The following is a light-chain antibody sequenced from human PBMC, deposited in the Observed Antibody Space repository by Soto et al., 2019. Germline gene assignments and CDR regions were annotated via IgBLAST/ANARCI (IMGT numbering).Light chain of an antibody. J-gene: IGKJ2*01. CDR3: QQYGSSAPYT. CDR1: QSVSNNY. V-gene: IGKV3-20*01. Sequence: ELVLTQSPGTLSLSPGERATLSCRASQSVSNNYFAWYQHKTGQTPRLLIFGSSDRATGIPDKFSGSGFGSASTLTISSLEPDDFAVYYCQQYGSSAPYTFGQGTKLEIK. CDR2: GSS.